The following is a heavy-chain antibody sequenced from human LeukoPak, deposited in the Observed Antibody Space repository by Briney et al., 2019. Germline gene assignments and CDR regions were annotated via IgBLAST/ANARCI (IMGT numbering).Heavy chain of an antibody. CDR1: GGSFSGYY. Sequence: SETLSLTCAVYGGSFSGYYWSWIRQPPGKGLEWIGEINHSGSTNYNPSLKSRVTISVDTSKNQFSLKLSSVTAADTAVYYCARGSPIARPGWFDPWGQGTLATVSS. D-gene: IGHD6-6*01. CDR3: ARGSPIARPGWFDP. CDR2: INHSGST. V-gene: IGHV4-34*01. J-gene: IGHJ5*02.